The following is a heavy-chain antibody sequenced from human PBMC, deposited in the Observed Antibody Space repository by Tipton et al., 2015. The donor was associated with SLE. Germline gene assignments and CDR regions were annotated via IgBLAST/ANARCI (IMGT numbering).Heavy chain of an antibody. CDR1: GFTFSNFW. Sequence: SLRLSCVVSGFTFSNFWMTWVRQSPGKGLEWLAALSLDGSQTYYVDSVKGRFTISRDNAKNSLYLQRNSLRAEDPAVYYCARAGSLTGAGTISEYWGQGTLVTVSS. CDR2: LSLDGSQT. V-gene: IGHV3-7*01. CDR3: ARAGSLTGAGTISEY. D-gene: IGHD1-1*01. J-gene: IGHJ4*02.